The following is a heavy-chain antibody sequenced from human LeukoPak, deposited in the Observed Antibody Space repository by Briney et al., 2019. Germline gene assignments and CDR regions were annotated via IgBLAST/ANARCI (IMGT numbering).Heavy chain of an antibody. CDR1: GYTFTSYG. V-gene: IGHV1-3*01. J-gene: IGHJ4*02. Sequence: ASVKVSCKASGYTFTSYGISWVRQAPGQRLEWMGWINAGNGNTKYSQKFQGRVTITRDTSASTAYMELSSLRSEDTAVYYCARGFFSYCSGGSCYSLHPFDYWGQGTLVTVSS. D-gene: IGHD2-15*01. CDR2: INAGNGNT. CDR3: ARGFFSYCSGGSCYSLHPFDY.